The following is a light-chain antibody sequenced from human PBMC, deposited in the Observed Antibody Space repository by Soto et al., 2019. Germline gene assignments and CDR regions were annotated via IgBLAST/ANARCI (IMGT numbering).Light chain of an antibody. CDR3: QQFSSYPLT. CDR2: GVS. Sequence: EILMPQAPASLCVSPGESATLSCSASHRVSSYLAWYQQKPGQAPRLLIYGVSTRANGVPARFSGGGSGTDFTLTISRLEPEDFAVYYCQQFSSYPLTFGGGIKVDIK. V-gene: IGKV3-15*01. J-gene: IGKJ4*01. CDR1: HRVSSY.